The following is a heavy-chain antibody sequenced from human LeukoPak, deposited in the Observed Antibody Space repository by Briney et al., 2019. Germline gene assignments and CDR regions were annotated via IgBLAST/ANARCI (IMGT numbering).Heavy chain of an antibody. CDR2: ISAYNGNT. CDR1: GYTFTSYG. J-gene: IGHJ4*02. Sequence: GASVKVSCKASGYTFTSYGISWVRQALGQGLEWMGWISAYNGNTNYAQKLQGRVTMTTDTSTSTAYMELRSLRSDDTAVYYCATGDSSGYYPTFDYWGQGTLVTVSS. CDR3: ATGDSSGYYPTFDY. V-gene: IGHV1-18*01. D-gene: IGHD3-22*01.